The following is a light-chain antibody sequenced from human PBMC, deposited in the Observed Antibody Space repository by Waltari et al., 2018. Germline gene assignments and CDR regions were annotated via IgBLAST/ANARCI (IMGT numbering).Light chain of an antibody. Sequence: QSVLTQPPSVSAAPGQKVTISCSGSSSNIEHNYVCFYQQLPGAAPKLLIFENNKRPSGIPARFSGSKSGTSATLGITGLQTGDEPDYYCGTWDTSLSAAVFGGGTKLTVL. J-gene: IGLJ3*02. CDR1: SSNIEHNY. CDR3: GTWDTSLSAAV. CDR2: ENN. V-gene: IGLV1-51*02.